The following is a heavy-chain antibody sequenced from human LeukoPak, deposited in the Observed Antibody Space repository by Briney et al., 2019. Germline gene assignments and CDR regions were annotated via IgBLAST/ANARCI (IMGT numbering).Heavy chain of an antibody. J-gene: IGHJ4*02. CDR3: ARASLYCSGGSCYLH. D-gene: IGHD2-15*01. Sequence: GGSLRLSCAASGFTFSSYSMNWVRQAPGKGLEWVSSISSSSSYIYYADSVKGRFTISRDNAKNSLYLQMNSLRAEDTAVYYCARASLYCSGGSCYLHWGQGTLVTVSS. V-gene: IGHV3-21*01. CDR1: GFTFSSYS. CDR2: ISSSSSYI.